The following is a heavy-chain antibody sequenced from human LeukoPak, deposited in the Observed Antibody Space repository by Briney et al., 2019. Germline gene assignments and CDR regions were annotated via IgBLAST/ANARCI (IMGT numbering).Heavy chain of an antibody. V-gene: IGHV4-39*07. CDR3: ASPSPGATSYAFDI. Sequence: SETLSLTCTVSGDSISSSNYYWGWIRQPPGKGLEWIGEINHSGSTNYNPSLKSRVTISVDTSKNQFSLKLSSVTAADTAVYYCASPSPGATSYAFDIWGQGTMVTVSS. D-gene: IGHD6-25*01. CDR1: GDSISSSNYY. CDR2: INHSGST. J-gene: IGHJ3*02.